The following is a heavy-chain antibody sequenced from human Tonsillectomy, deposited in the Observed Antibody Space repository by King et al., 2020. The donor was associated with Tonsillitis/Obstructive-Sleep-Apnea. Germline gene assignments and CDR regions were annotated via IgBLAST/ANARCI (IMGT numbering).Heavy chain of an antibody. CDR2: INPNSGGT. CDR3: ALGRYDILTGYYNNPQVGYYYYGMDV. J-gene: IGHJ6*02. D-gene: IGHD3-9*01. V-gene: IGHV1-2*04. CDR1: GYTFTGYY. Sequence: QLVQSGAEVKKPGASVKVSCKASGYTFTGYYMHWVRQAPGQGLEWMGWINPNSGGTNYAQKFQGWVTMTRDTSLSTAYMELSRLRSDDTAVYYCALGRYDILTGYYNNPQVGYYYYGMDVWGQGTTVTVSS.